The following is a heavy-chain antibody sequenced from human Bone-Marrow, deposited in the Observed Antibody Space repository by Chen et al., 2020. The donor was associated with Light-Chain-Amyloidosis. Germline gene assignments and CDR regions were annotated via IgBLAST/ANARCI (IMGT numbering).Heavy chain of an antibody. V-gene: IGHV4-39*07. CDR1: GGSISSSSYY. D-gene: IGHD3-10*01. CDR3: ARARLNMVRGVAPYYFDY. Sequence: QLQLQESGPGPVKPSETLSLTCTVSGGSISSSSYYWGWIRQPPGKGLEWIGSIYYSGSTYYNPSLKSRVTISVDTSKNQFSLKLSSVTAADTAVYYCARARLNMVRGVAPYYFDYWGQGTLVTVSS. CDR2: IYYSGST. J-gene: IGHJ4*02.